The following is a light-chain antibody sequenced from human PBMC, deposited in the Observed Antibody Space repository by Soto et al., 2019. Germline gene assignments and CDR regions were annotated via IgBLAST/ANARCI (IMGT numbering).Light chain of an antibody. CDR3: QQYYSTPIT. CDR2: WAS. J-gene: IGKJ5*01. CDR1: QSVLYSSNNKNY. V-gene: IGKV4-1*01. Sequence: DLLLTPSPYSLSVSLGTRATINCKSSQSVLYSSNNKNYLAWYQQKPGQPPKLLIYWASTRESGVPDRFSGSGSGTDFTLTISSLQAEDVAVYYCQQYYSTPITFGQGTRLEIK.